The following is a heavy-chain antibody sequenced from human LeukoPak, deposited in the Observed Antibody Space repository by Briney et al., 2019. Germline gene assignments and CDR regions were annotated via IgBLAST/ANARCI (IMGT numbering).Heavy chain of an antibody. D-gene: IGHD3-3*01. CDR2: IRSKAYGGTT. CDR1: GFTFGDYA. V-gene: IGHV3-49*03. CDR3: TRDARTPTYDFWSGYYNGILDY. J-gene: IGHJ4*02. Sequence: GGSLRLSCTASGFTFGDYAMSWFRQAPGKGLEWVGFIRSKAYGGTTEYAASVKGRFTISRDDSKSIAYLQMNSLKTEDTAVYYCTRDARTPTYDFWSGYYNGILDYWGQGTLVTVSS.